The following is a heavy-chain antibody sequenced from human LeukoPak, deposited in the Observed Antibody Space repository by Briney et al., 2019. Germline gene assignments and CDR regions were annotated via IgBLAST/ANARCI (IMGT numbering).Heavy chain of an antibody. D-gene: IGHD5-18*01. V-gene: IGHV3-30*18. CDR1: GFTFSSYG. J-gene: IGHJ3*02. Sequence: GGSLRLSCAASGFTFSSYGMHWVRQAPGKGLEWVAVISYDGSNKYYADSVKGRFTISRDNSKNTLYLQMNSLRADDTALYYCAKRLWESKGLDPFDIWGQGTMVTVSS. CDR3: AKRLWESKGLDPFDI. CDR2: ISYDGSNK.